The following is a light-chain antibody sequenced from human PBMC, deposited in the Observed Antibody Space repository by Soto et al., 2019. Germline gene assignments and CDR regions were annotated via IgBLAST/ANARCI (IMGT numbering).Light chain of an antibody. Sequence: QSVLTQPASVSGSPGQSITISCTGTSSDVGGFTYVSWYQQYPGKAPKLMIYEVSNRPSGVSNRFSGSNSGNTASLTISGLQAEDEADYYCSSYTSRSTRVFGTGTKVTVL. CDR2: EVS. CDR1: SSDVGGFTY. CDR3: SSYTSRSTRV. V-gene: IGLV2-14*01. J-gene: IGLJ1*01.